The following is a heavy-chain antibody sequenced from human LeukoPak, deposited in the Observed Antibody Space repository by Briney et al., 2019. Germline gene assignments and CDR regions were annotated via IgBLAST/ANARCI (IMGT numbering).Heavy chain of an antibody. V-gene: IGHV3-64*01. CDR1: GITFSNYP. CDR3: ARDLTSGFSFDV. J-gene: IGHJ3*01. CDR2: ITGNGGAT. D-gene: IGHD3-22*01. Sequence: PGGSLRLSSAASGITFSNYPMHWVRQAPGQGLEYVSSITGNGGATHYANSVKGRFTISRDNSKNTLYLQMGSLRAEDMALYYCARDLTSGFSFDVWGPGTMVTVSS.